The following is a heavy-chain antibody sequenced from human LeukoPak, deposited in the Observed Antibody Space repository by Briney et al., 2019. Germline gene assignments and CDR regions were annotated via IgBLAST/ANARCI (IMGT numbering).Heavy chain of an antibody. J-gene: IGHJ4*02. D-gene: IGHD1-26*01. V-gene: IGHV3-74*01. CDR1: GFTFSSYW. CDR2: INTDGSST. Sequence: GGSLRLSCAASGFTFSSYWMHWVRQTPGKGLVWVSRINTDGSSTDYADSVKGRFTISRDNAKNTPYLQMNSLRAEDTAVYYCARDNSGPNDYWGQGTLVTVSS. CDR3: ARDNSGPNDY.